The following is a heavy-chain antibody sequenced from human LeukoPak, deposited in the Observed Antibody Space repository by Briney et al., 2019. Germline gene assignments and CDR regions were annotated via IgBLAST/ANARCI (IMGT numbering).Heavy chain of an antibody. CDR1: GGSISSSSYY. D-gene: IGHD3-10*01. J-gene: IGHJ4*02. CDR3: ARVAYGSGSHYFDY. V-gene: IGHV4-61*05. CDR2: IYYSGST. Sequence: SETLSLTCTVSGGSISSSSYYWGWIRQPPGKGLEWIGYIYYSGSTNYNPSLKSRVTISVDTSKNQFSLKLSSVTAADTAVYYCARVAYGSGSHYFDYWGQGTLVTVSS.